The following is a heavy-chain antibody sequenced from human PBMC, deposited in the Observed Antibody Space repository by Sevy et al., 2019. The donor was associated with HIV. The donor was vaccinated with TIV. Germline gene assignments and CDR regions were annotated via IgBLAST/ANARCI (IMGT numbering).Heavy chain of an antibody. CDR2: ISWGGHTI. D-gene: IGHD2-15*01. CDR1: GVTFGSYN. Sequence: GGSLRLSCAASGVTFGSYNMHWVRQVPGKGLECISFISWGGHTIYYVDSVKGRFTISRDSAKNSVYLQMNSLRVEDTAVYYCARDGGYSDYGMDVWGQGTTVTVSS. V-gene: IGHV3-48*01. CDR3: ARDGGYSDYGMDV. J-gene: IGHJ6*02.